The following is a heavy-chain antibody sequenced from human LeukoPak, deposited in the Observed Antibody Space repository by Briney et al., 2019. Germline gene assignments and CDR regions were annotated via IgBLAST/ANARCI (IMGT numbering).Heavy chain of an antibody. CDR2: PIHSATT. J-gene: IGHJ4*02. CDR1: GGTFSAYC. Sequence: SETLPFTCAGYGGTFSAYCWSWIPPRQGKGLKGIGIPIHSATTNDNPSLESRVTISVDTSKNQFSLKLSSVTAADTAVYYCARAGGGDIVVVPAAISYFDYWGQGTLVTVSS. CDR3: ARAGGGDIVVVPAAISYFDY. V-gene: IGHV4-34*12. D-gene: IGHD2-2*01.